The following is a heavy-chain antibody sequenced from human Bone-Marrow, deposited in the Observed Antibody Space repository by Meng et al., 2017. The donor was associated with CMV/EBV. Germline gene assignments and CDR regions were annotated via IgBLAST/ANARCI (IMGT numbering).Heavy chain of an antibody. J-gene: IGHJ4*02. V-gene: IGHV4-34*01. CDR2: INHSGST. CDR1: CGSLSGYY. Sequence: RTVDCGSLSGYYWGWIRQPPGKGLEWIGEINHSGSTNYNPSLKSRVTISVDTSKNQFSLKLSSVTAADTAVYYCARERRLGRYYFDYWGQGTLVTVSS. CDR3: ARERRLGRYYFDY. D-gene: IGHD1-26*01.